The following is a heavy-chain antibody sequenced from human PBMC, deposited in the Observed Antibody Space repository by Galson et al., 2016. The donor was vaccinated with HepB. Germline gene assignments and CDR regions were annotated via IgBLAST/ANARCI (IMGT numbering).Heavy chain of an antibody. Sequence: SETLSLTCGGSFSGYYWSWIRQPPGKGLEWIGEINDSGSTNYNPSLKSRVTISADTSKNQFSLKLNSVTAADTAVYYCATGLDLDYWGQGTLVTVS. CDR3: ATGLDLDY. D-gene: IGHD1-1*01. J-gene: IGHJ4*02. CDR1: GSFSGYY. CDR2: INDSGST. V-gene: IGHV4-34*01.